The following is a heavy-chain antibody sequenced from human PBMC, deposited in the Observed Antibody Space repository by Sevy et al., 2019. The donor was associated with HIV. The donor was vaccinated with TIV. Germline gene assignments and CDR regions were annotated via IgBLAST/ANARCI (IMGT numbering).Heavy chain of an antibody. Sequence: GGSLRLSCAASGFTFSSYGMHWVRQAPGKGLEWVAVIWSDGNNKYYADSVKGRFTISRDNSKGTLNLQMNSLRAEDTAVYYCARDPNFPWADLIEGEHIGDEAFDIWGQGTMVTVSS. CDR2: IWSDGNNK. J-gene: IGHJ3*02. D-gene: IGHD1-26*01. V-gene: IGHV3-33*01. CDR3: ARDPNFPWADLIEGEHIGDEAFDI. CDR1: GFTFSSYG.